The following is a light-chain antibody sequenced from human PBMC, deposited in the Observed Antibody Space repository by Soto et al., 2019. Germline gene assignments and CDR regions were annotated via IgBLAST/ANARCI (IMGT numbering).Light chain of an antibody. CDR1: SSNIGSNT. V-gene: IGLV1-44*01. CDR3: AAWDDSLNGPV. Sequence: QSVLTQPPSASGTPGQRVTISCSGSSSNIGSNTVNWYQQLPGTAPKLLIYSNNQRPSGVPDRFSGSKSGTSASLAISWLQSEDEADYYCAAWDDSLNGPVFGGGTKVTV. CDR2: SNN. J-gene: IGLJ3*02.